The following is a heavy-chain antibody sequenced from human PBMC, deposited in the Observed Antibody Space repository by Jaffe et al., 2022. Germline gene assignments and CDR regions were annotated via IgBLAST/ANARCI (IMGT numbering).Heavy chain of an antibody. V-gene: IGHV3-30*18. Sequence: QVQLVESGGGVVQPGRSLRLSCAASGFTFSSYGMHWVRQAPGKGLEWVAVISYDGSNKYYADSVKGRFTISRDNSKNTLYLQMNSLRAEDTAVYYCANGASRNAVTSRTDYWGQGTLVTVSS. J-gene: IGHJ4*02. D-gene: IGHD4-17*01. CDR1: GFTFSSYG. CDR3: ANGASRNAVTSRTDY. CDR2: ISYDGSNK.